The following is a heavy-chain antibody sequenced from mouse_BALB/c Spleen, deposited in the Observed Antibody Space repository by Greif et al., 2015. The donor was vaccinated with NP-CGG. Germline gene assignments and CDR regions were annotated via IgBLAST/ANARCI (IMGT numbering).Heavy chain of an antibody. CDR1: GYAFTNYL. J-gene: IGHJ4*01. CDR2: INPGSGGT. CDR3: ARQGTAMDY. V-gene: IGHV1-54*01. Sequence: VQLQQSGAELVRPGTSVKVSCKASGYAFTNYLIEWVKQRPGQGLEWIGVINPGSGGTNYNEKFKGKATLTADKSSSTAYMQLSSLTSDDSAVYFCARQGTAMDYWGQGTSVTVSS.